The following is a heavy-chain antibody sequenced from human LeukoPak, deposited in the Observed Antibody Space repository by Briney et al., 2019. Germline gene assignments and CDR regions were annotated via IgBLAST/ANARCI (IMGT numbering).Heavy chain of an antibody. J-gene: IGHJ4*02. CDR3: ARRAGAYSHPYDY. CDR1: GFTVSSNS. D-gene: IGHD4/OR15-4a*01. V-gene: IGHV3-53*01. Sequence: GGSLRLSCTVSGFTVSSNSMSWVRQAPGKGLEWVSFIYSDNTHYSDSVKGRFTISRDNSKNTLYLQMNSLRAEDTAVYYFARRAGAYSHPYDYWGQGTLVTVSS. CDR2: IYSDNT.